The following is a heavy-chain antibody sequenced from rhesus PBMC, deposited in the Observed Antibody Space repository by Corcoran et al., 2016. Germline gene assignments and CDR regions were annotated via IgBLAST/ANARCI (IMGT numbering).Heavy chain of an antibody. D-gene: IGHD4-29*01. CDR2: ISGSGGKH. CDR1: GGSFSSNY. V-gene: IGHV4-173*01. CDR3: ARGRYGSSYGGQYNRFDV. J-gene: IGHJ5-1*01. Sequence: LQLQESGPGLVKPSETLSLTCAVSGGSFSSNYWSWISQPPGKGLAWIGRISGSGGKHNSNPDRTRRVTSSTATSKNQFSLKLSSVTAADPAVYYCARGRYGSSYGGQYNRFDVWVPGVLVTVAS.